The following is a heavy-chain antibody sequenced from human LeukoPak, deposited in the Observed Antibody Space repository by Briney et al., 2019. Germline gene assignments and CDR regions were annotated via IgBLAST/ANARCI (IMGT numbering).Heavy chain of an antibody. J-gene: IGHJ5*02. Sequence: PSETLSLTYTVSGGSISSYYWSWIRQPPGKGLERIGYIYYSGSTNYNPSLKRRVTISVDTYKNQFSLQLSSMTAAHTAAYCCARLPSRGRFDLWGQGTLVTVSS. D-gene: IGHD5-12*01. V-gene: IGHV4-59*01. CDR2: IYYSGST. CDR1: GGSISSYY. CDR3: ARLPSRGRFDL.